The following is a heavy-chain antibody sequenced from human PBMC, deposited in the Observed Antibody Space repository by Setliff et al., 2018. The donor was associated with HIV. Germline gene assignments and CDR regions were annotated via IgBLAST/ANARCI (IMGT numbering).Heavy chain of an antibody. J-gene: IGHJ4*02. CDR1: GYTFNDFV. D-gene: IGHD3-16*01. V-gene: IGHV1-3*01. Sequence: GASVKVSCKTSGYTFNDFVLHWVRQAPGQRPAYMGWFYPGTGGTGYSPRVQGRLTFSRDTSATTAHVEVNSLTSEDTAVYYCARAAPGGGNDYFGYWGQGALVTVSS. CDR2: FYPGTGGT. CDR3: ARAAPGGGNDYFGY.